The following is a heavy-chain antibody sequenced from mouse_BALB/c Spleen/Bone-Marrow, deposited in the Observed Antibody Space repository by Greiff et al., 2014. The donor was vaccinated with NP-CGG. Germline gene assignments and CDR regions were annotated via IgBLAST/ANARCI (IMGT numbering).Heavy chain of an antibody. CDR1: GYAFTNYL. CDR2: INPGSGGA. CDR3: ARFGRYYFDY. V-gene: IGHV1-54*01. J-gene: IGHJ2*01. Sequence: VQLQQSGAELARPGTAVNVSCKASGYAFTNYLIEWVKQRPGQGLEWIGVINPGSGGANYNEKFKGKATLTADKSSSTAYMQLSSLTSDGSAVYFCARFGRYYFDYWGQGTTLTVSS.